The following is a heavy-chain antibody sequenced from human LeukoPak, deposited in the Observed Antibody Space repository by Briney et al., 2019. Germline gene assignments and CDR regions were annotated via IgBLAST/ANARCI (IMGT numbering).Heavy chain of an antibody. CDR2: ISAYNGNT. D-gene: IGHD6-13*01. V-gene: IGHV1-18*01. CDR3: ARDRGIAAAGITDS. CDR1: GYTFTGYT. J-gene: IGHJ4*02. Sequence: ASVKVSCKASGYTFTGYTLSWVRQAPGQGLEWMGWISAYNGNTNYAQKLQGRLTMTTDTSTSTAYMELRNLRSDDTAVYYRARDRGIAAAGITDSWCQGTLVTVSS.